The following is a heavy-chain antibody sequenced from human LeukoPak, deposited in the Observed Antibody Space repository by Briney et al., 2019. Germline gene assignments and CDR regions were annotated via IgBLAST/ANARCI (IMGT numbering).Heavy chain of an antibody. CDR1: GFTFSSYA. J-gene: IGHJ4*02. CDR3: ARDSGYSSSWSDY. CDR2: ISYDGGNK. V-gene: IGHV3-30*04. Sequence: GGSLRLSCAASGFTFSSYAMHWVRQAPGKGLEWVAVISYDGGNKYYADSVKGRFTISRDNSKNTLYLQMNSLRAEDTAVYYCARDSGYSSSWSDYWGQGTLVTVSS. D-gene: IGHD6-13*01.